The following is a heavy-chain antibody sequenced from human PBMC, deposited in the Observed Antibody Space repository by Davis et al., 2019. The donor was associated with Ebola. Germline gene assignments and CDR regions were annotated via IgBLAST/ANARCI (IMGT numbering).Heavy chain of an antibody. V-gene: IGHV3-30*18. CDR3: AKVRCISTSCYEWGWFDP. CDR2: ISYDGSNK. CDR1: GFTFSSYG. J-gene: IGHJ5*02. Sequence: PGGSLRLSCAASGFTFSSYGMHWVRQAPGKGLEWVAVISYDGSNKYYADSVKGRFTISRDNSKNTLYLQMNSLRAEDTAVYYCAKVRCISTSCYEWGWFDPWGQGTLVTVSS. D-gene: IGHD2-2*01.